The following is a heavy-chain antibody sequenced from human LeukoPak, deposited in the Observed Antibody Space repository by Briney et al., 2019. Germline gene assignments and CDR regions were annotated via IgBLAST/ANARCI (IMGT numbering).Heavy chain of an antibody. Sequence: PSETLSLTCTVSGGSISSRSYYWSWIRQPAGKGLEWIGRIYTSGSTTYNPSLKSRVTMSLDTSKNQFSLKLSSVTAADTAVYYCARYTEYTSSSPFDLWGRGTLVTVSS. J-gene: IGHJ2*01. CDR3: ARYTEYTSSSPFDL. V-gene: IGHV4-61*02. CDR2: IYTSGST. D-gene: IGHD6-6*01. CDR1: GGSISSRSYY.